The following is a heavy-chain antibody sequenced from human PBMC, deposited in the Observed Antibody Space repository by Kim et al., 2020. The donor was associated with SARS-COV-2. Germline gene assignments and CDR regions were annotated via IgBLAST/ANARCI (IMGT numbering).Heavy chain of an antibody. J-gene: IGHJ4*02. V-gene: IGHV1-46*01. CDR1: EYTFTSYY. CDR2: IDPKDRFT. CDR3: TGEGQRKNFDS. Sequence: ASVKVSCKASEYTFTSYYIHWVRQAPGQGLEWMGIIDPKDRFTNYAQKFRGRLTITRDTSTSAVYMELSRLRSEDTALYYCTGEGQRKNFDSWGQGTLVTVSS.